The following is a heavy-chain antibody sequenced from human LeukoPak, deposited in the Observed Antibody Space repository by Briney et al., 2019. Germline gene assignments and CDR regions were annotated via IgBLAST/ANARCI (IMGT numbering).Heavy chain of an antibody. CDR1: GFTFSSYG. J-gene: IGHJ3*02. CDR2: ISYDGSNK. CDR3: AKDRSGSYSRVDAFDI. Sequence: GGSLSLSCAASGFTFSSYGMHWVRQAPGKGLEWVAVISYDGSNKYYADSVKGRFTISRDNSKNTLYLQMNSLRAEDTAVYYCAKDRSGSYSRVDAFDIWGQGTMVTVSS. D-gene: IGHD1-26*01. V-gene: IGHV3-30*18.